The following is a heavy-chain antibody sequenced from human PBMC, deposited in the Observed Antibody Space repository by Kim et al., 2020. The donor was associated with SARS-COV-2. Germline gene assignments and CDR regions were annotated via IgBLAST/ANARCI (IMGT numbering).Heavy chain of an antibody. CDR1: GGSFSGYY. Sequence: SETLSLTCVVYGGSFSGYYWSWIRQPPGKGLEWIGEINHSGSTNYNPSLKSRVTILVDTSKNQFSLKLSSVTAADTAVYYCASGRRVTTGGYFDYWGQGTLVTVSS. V-gene: IGHV4-34*01. D-gene: IGHD4-17*01. J-gene: IGHJ4*02. CDR3: ASGRRVTTGGYFDY. CDR2: INHSGST.